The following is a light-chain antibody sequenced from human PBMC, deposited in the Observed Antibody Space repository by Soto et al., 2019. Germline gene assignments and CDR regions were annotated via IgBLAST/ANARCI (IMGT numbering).Light chain of an antibody. V-gene: IGKV3-20*01. J-gene: IGKJ3*01. CDR3: QQYGTSARG. CDR1: HSVNNS. CDR2: GAS. Sequence: EVVLTQSPGTLSLSPGDRATLSCRASHSVNNSLAWYQQKPGQPPRLVLYGASSRATGIPDRFSGSGSGTDFTLIISRLEPEDFAVCYCQQYGTSARGFGPGTKLEIK.